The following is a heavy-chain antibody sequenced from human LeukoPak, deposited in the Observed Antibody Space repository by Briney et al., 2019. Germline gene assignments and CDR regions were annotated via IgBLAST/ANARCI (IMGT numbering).Heavy chain of an antibody. D-gene: IGHD5-12*01. CDR1: GGSISSSSYY. CDR3: ARQARSSLDFDY. CDR2: IYYSGST. J-gene: IGHJ4*02. Sequence: SETLSLTFTVSGGSISSSSYYWGWIRQPPGKGLEGIGSIYYSGSTYYNPSLKSRVTISVDMSKNQFSLKLSSVTAADTAVYYCARQARSSLDFDYWGQGTLVTVSS. V-gene: IGHV4-39*01.